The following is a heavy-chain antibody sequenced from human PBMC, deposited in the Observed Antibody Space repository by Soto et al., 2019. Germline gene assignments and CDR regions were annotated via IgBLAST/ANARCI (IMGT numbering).Heavy chain of an antibody. V-gene: IGHV3-23*01. CDR3: ARDQLYYNDISGRPLNAFDV. CDR1: GFPFSSYS. J-gene: IGHJ3*01. CDR2: ISGSGGST. D-gene: IGHD3-22*01. Sequence: GGSLRLSCAASGFPFSSYSMTWVRQAPGKGLEWVSIISGSGGSTHYADSVKGRSTIARDNSKNTLYLQVNSLRAEDTAVYYCARDQLYYNDISGRPLNAFDVRGQGTMVTVSS.